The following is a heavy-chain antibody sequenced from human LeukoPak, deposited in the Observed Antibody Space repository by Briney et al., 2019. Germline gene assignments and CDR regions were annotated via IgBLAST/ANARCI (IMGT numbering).Heavy chain of an antibody. V-gene: IGHV3-53*01. CDR2: IYSGGST. J-gene: IGHJ3*02. CDR1: GFTVSSNY. Sequence: GGSLRLSCAASGFTVSSNYMSWVRQAPGKGLEWVSVIYSGGSTYYADSVKGRFTISRDNSKNTLYLQMNSLRAEDTAVYYCARDCSGCSCYPGNDAFDIWGQGTMVTVSS. CDR3: ARDCSGCSCYPGNDAFDI. D-gene: IGHD2-15*01.